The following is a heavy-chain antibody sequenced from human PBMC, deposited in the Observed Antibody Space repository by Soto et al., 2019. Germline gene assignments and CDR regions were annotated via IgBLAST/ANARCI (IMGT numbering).Heavy chain of an antibody. CDR2: INYSGST. V-gene: IGHV4-39*01. J-gene: IGHJ4*02. CDR1: GDSISSSSYY. D-gene: IGHD4-17*01. Sequence: QLQLRESGPGLVKPSETLSLTCSVSGDSISSSSYYWGWIRQPPGKGLEWIGTINYSGSTYYNPSLKSRVTISVGMYVNHFTPKVSSVNAADTAVYDCASLYGDSVPYWGQGTMVSVSS. CDR3: ASLYGDSVPY.